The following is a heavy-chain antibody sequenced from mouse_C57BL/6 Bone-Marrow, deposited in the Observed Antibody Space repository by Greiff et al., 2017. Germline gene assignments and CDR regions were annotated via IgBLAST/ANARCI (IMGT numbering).Heavy chain of an antibody. D-gene: IGHD4-1*01. CDR1: GYTFTSYW. V-gene: IGHV1-64*01. CDR3: ASWGRGYAMDY. CDR2: IHPNSGST. J-gene: IGHJ4*01. Sequence: VQLQQPGAELVKPGASVKLSCKASGYTFTSYWMHWVKQRPGQGLEWIGMIHPNSGSTNYNEKFKSKATLTVDKSSSTAYMQLSSLTSEDSAVYYCASWGRGYAMDYWGQGTSVTVSS.